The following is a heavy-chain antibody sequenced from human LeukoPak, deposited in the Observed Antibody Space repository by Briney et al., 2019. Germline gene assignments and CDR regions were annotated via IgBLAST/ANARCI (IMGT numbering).Heavy chain of an antibody. CDR3: VRDYFYYMDV. CDR2: INHDGRQI. J-gene: IGHJ6*03. Sequence: GGSLRLSCATSGFNFRSYWMTWVRQAPGKGLEWVANINHDGRQISYVDSVKGRFTISRDHANNSLYLQMSSLRAEDTAVYYCVRDYFYYMDVWGKGTTVTVSS. V-gene: IGHV3-7*01. CDR1: GFNFRSYW.